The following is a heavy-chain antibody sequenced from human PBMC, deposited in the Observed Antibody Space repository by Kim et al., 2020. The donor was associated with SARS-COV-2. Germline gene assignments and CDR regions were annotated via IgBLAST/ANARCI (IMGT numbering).Heavy chain of an antibody. V-gene: IGHV4-4*07. CDR2: IYTSGST. CDR1: GGSISSYY. D-gene: IGHD5-18*01. CDR3: ARDLKLYSYGSDNYWYFDL. Sequence: SETLSLTCTVSGGSISSYYWSWIRQPAGKGLGWIGRIYTSGSTNYNPSLKSRVTMSVDTSKNQFSLKLSSVTAADTAVYYCARDLKLYSYGSDNYWYFDLWGRGTLVTVSS. J-gene: IGHJ2*01.